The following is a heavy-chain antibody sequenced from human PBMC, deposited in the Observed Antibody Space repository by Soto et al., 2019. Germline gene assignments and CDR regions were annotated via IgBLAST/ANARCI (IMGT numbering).Heavy chain of an antibody. CDR3: ARGPLWSDY. V-gene: IGHV3-48*02. Sequence: GGSLRLSCAASGFTFSSYSMNWVRQAPGKGLEWVSYISSRSSTIYYADSVKGRFTISRDNAKNTRYLEMNSLRDEDTALYYCARGPLWSDYWGQGTLVTVSS. CDR2: ISSRSSTI. D-gene: IGHD2-8*02. J-gene: IGHJ4*02. CDR1: GFTFSSYS.